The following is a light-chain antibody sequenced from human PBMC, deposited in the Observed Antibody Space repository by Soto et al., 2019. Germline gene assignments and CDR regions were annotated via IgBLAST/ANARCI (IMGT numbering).Light chain of an antibody. CDR3: SSYTSSGSPLIV. V-gene: IGLV2-14*01. CDR2: EVS. J-gene: IGLJ1*01. Sequence: QSALTQPASVSGSPGQSITISCTGTSSDFGGYNYVSWYQQPPGKAPKLMIYEVSNRPSGVSNRFSGSKSGNAASLTISGLQAEADDESDCSSYTSSGSPLIVFGTGTQLTVL. CDR1: SSDFGGYNY.